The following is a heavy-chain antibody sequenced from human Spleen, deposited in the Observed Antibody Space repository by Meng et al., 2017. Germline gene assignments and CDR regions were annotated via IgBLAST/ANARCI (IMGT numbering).Heavy chain of an antibody. CDR1: GLSLRTSGVG. J-gene: IGHJ1*01. V-gene: IGHV2-5*02. D-gene: IGHD6-19*01. CDR3: AHRAVAGSFEYFQH. Sequence: QITLKESGPTLVKPTQTLTLTCTFSGLSLRTSGVGVGWIRQPPGKALEWLALIYWDDDKRYSPSLKSRLTITKDNSKNQVVLTMTNMDSVDTATYYCAHRAVAGSFEYFQHWGQGTLVTVSS. CDR2: IYWDDDK.